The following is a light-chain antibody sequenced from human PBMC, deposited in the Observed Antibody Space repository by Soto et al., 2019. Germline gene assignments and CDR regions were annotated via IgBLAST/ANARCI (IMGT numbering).Light chain of an antibody. CDR3: QSYDDSLSVHYV. J-gene: IGLJ1*01. V-gene: IGLV1-40*01. Sequence: QSVLTQPPSVSGAPGQRVTISCTGSSSNIGSTYDVQWYQQLPGTAPKLLIHGNTDRPXXXXDRFSGSKSGTSASLAITGXXXXXXXXXXCQSYDDSLSVHYVFGTGTKVTVL. CDR1: SSNIGSTYD. CDR2: GNT.